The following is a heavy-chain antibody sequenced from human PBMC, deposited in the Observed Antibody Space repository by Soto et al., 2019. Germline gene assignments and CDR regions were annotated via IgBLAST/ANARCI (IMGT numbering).Heavy chain of an antibody. D-gene: IGHD2-2*01. Sequence: SETLSLTCAVYGGSFSGYYWSWIRQPPGKGLEWIGEINHSGSTNYNPSLKSRVTISVDTSKNQFSLKLSSVTAADTAVYYCARGRYCSSTSCYYYYYGMDVWGQGTTVTVSS. V-gene: IGHV4-34*01. CDR1: GGSFSGYY. J-gene: IGHJ6*02. CDR2: INHSGST. CDR3: ARGRYCSSTSCYYYYYGMDV.